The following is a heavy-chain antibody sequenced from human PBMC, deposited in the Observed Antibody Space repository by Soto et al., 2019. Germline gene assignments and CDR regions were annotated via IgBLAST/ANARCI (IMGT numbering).Heavy chain of an antibody. CDR1: GGTFSSYT. J-gene: IGHJ5*02. Sequence: SVKVSCKASGGTFSSYTISWVRQAPGKGLEWMGRIIPILGIANYAQKFQGRVTITADKSTSTAYMELSSLRSEDTAVYYCARDRSEQQLVTEFDPWGQGTLVTVSS. D-gene: IGHD6-13*01. CDR2: IIPILGIA. CDR3: ARDRSEQQLVTEFDP. V-gene: IGHV1-69*04.